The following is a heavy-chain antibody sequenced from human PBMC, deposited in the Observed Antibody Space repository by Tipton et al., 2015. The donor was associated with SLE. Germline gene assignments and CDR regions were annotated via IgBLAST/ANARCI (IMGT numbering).Heavy chain of an antibody. CDR3: AREMEWVPFIDV. CDR2: SNAGNGNT. Sequence: GPEVKKPGASVKVSCKASGYTFTSYAMHWVRQDPGKRLDWMGWSNAGNGNTKYSQKFQSRVTITRDKSASTAYMELKSLRSDDSSVYYCAREMEWVPFIDVWGKGTTVTVSS. V-gene: IGHV1-3*01. D-gene: IGHD1-1*01. J-gene: IGHJ6*03. CDR1: GYTFTSYA.